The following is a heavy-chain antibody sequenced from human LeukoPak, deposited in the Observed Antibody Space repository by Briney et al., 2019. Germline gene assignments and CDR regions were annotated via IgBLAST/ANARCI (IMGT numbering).Heavy chain of an antibody. D-gene: IGHD2-2*01. Sequence: SVKVSCKASGFTITSSAVQWVRQARGQRLEWIGWIDVGSGTTNYAQKFQERVTITRDMSTSTAYMELRSLISDDTAVYYCARHCSSTSCYLHDAFDIWGQGTMVTVSS. J-gene: IGHJ3*02. CDR1: GFTITSSA. CDR3: ARHCSSTSCYLHDAFDI. V-gene: IGHV1-58*01. CDR2: IDVGSGTT.